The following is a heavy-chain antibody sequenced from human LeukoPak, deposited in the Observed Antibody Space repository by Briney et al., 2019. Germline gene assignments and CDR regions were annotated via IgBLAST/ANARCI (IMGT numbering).Heavy chain of an antibody. CDR1: GDSFTDNW. CDR2: IYTGDFRI. V-gene: IGHV5-51*01. J-gene: IGHJ5*02. Sequence: GEALKISCKGFGDSFTDNWIGWVRHMPGKGLEWMGVIYTGDFRIRYNPTFQGQVTISVDKSNNTAYLERSRMKAQDTAMYYCACRRFNYPWFDPWGQGTLATVSS. CDR3: ACRRFNYPWFDP. D-gene: IGHD4-11*01.